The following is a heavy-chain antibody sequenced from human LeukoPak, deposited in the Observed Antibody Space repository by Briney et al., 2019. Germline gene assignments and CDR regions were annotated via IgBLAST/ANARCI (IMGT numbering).Heavy chain of an antibody. Sequence: GASAKVSCKASGYTFTSYGISWVRQAPGQGLEWMGWINPNSGGTNYAQKFQGRVTMTRDTSISTAYMELSRLRSDDTAVYYCAREYSSSWYRYWGQGTLVTVSS. D-gene: IGHD6-13*01. V-gene: IGHV1-2*02. CDR1: GYTFTSYG. CDR3: AREYSSSWYRY. J-gene: IGHJ4*02. CDR2: INPNSGGT.